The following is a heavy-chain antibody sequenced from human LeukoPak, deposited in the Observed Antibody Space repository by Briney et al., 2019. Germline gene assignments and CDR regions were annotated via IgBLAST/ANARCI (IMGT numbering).Heavy chain of an antibody. CDR3: ASVYLYGMDV. CDR2: IKPSGGGT. D-gene: IGHD2-8*01. J-gene: IGHJ6*02. CDR1: GYSLTTYY. V-gene: IGHV1-46*01. Sequence: ASVKVSCKASGYSLTTYYMHWVRQAPGQGLEWMAIIKPSGGGTKYAQKFQGRVTMTRDTPTNTVYMELSSLRTEDTAVYYCASVYLYGMDVWGQGTTVTVSS.